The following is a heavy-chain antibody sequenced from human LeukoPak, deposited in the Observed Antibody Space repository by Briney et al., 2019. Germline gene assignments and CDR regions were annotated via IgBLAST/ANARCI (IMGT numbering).Heavy chain of an antibody. J-gene: IGHJ4*02. CDR3: ATPSELGGELPGNVFDY. V-gene: IGHV1-24*01. D-gene: IGHD1-26*01. CDR1: GYTLTELS. Sequence: ASVKVSCKVSGYTLTELSMHWVRQAPGKGLEWMGGFDPEDGETIYAQKFQGRVTMTEDTSTDTAYMELSSLRSEDTAVYYCATPSELGGELPGNVFDYWGQGTLVTVSS. CDR2: FDPEDGET.